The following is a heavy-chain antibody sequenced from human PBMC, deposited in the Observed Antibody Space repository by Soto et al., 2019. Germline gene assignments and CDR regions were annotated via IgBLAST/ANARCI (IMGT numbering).Heavy chain of an antibody. CDR2: IIPIYGTA. D-gene: IGHD3-3*01. V-gene: IGHV1-69*12. Sequence: QVQLVQSGAEVKKPGSSVKVSCKASGGTFSSYAISWVRQAPGQGLEWMGGIIPIYGTANYAQKFQGRVTITADESTSTAYMELSSLRSEDTAVCYCAAHDFWSGYYSGNYYYGMDVWGQGNKVNVSS. CDR3: AAHDFWSGYYSGNYYYGMDV. CDR1: GGTFSSYA. J-gene: IGHJ6*02.